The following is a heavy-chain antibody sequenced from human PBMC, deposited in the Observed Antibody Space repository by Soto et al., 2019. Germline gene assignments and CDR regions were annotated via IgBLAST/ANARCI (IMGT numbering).Heavy chain of an antibody. CDR3: ARGRSSPHY. CDR2: ISSSSSYT. J-gene: IGHJ4*02. V-gene: IGHV3-11*06. D-gene: IGHD6-6*01. CDR1: EFTFSDYY. Sequence: GGSLRLSCAASEFTFSDYYMSWIRQAPGKGLEWVSYISSSSSYTNYADSVKGRFTISRDNAKNSLYLQMNSLRAEDTAVYYCARGRSSPHYWGQGTLVTVSS.